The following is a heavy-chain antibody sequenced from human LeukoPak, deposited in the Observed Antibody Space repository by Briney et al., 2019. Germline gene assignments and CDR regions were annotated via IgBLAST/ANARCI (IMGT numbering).Heavy chain of an antibody. V-gene: IGHV3-21*04. CDR3: AKTYSSSRAHYYYYYYMDV. CDR1: GSTFSSYS. J-gene: IGHJ6*03. CDR2: ISSSSSYI. D-gene: IGHD6-13*01. Sequence: GGSLRLSCAASGSTFSSYSMNWVRQAPGEGLEWVSSISSSSSYIYYADSVKGRFTISRDNSKNTLYLQMNSLRAEDTAIYYCAKTYSSSRAHYYYYYYMDVWGKGTTVTISS.